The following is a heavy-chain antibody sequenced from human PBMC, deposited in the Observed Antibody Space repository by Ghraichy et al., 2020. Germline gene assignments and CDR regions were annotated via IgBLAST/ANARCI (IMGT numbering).Heavy chain of an antibody. D-gene: IGHD1-7*01. CDR2: IHPNSGGT. J-gene: IGHJ4*02. CDR3: ARKMITATTTAFDY. CDR1: GYTFTGYY. Sequence: ASVKVSCKASGYTFTGYYMHWVRQAPGQGFEWMGWIHPNSGGTNYAQKFQGRVTMTRDTSIHTVYMDLSRLTSDDTAVYFCARKMITATTTAFDYWGQGALVTVSS. V-gene: IGHV1-2*02.